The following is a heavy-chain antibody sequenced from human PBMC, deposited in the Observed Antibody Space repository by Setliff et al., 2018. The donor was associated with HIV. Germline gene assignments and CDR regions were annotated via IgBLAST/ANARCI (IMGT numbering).Heavy chain of an antibody. V-gene: IGHV1-46*01. D-gene: IGHD6-19*01. CDR3: AKDIPCPAINSGLITNWFDP. Sequence: ASVKVSCKASGYTLTSDYIDWVRQAPGQGLEWMGRINPAGNRTSYARKFQGILTMTRDTSTNTVYMELSSLRSEDTDVYYCAKDIPCPAINSGLITNWFDPWGEGTLVTVSS. J-gene: IGHJ5*02. CDR2: INPAGNRT. CDR1: GYTLTSDY.